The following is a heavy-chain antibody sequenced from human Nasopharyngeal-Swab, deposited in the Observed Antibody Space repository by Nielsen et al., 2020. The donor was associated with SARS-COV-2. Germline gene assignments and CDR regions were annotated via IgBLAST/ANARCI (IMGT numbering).Heavy chain of an antibody. V-gene: IGHV4-34*01. Sequence: SETLSLTCAVYGGSFSGYYWSWIRQPPGKGLEWIGEINHSGSTNYNPSLKSRVTISVDTSKNQFSLKLSSVTAADTAVYYCARAPTGDRFDYWGQGTLVTVSS. J-gene: IGHJ4*02. D-gene: IGHD7-27*01. CDR1: GGSFSGYY. CDR3: ARAPTGDRFDY. CDR2: INHSGST.